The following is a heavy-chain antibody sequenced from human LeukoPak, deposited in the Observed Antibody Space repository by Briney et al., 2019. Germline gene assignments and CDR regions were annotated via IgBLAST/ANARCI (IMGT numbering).Heavy chain of an antibody. CDR3: ARLRITGTRNAFDI. J-gene: IGHJ3*02. V-gene: IGHV4-38-2*02. Sequence: SETLSLTCTVSGYSISSGYYWGWIRQPPGKGLEWIGSIYHSGSTYYNPSLKSRVTISVDTSKNQFSLKLSSVTAADTAVYYCARLRITGTRNAFDIWGQGTMVTVSS. CDR2: IYHSGST. CDR1: GYSISSGYY. D-gene: IGHD1-20*01.